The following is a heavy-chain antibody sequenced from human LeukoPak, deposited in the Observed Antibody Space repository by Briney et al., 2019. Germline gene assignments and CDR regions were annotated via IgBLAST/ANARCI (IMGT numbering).Heavy chain of an antibody. Sequence: ASVKVSCKVSGYTLTELSMHWVRQAPGKGLEWMGGFDLEDGETIYAQKFQGRVTMTEDTSTDTAYMELSSLRSEDTAVYYCATAGYCSSTSCYIRMDVWDQGTAVTVSS. CDR3: ATAGYCSSTSCYIRMDV. CDR2: FDLEDGET. D-gene: IGHD2-2*02. CDR1: GYTLTELS. V-gene: IGHV1-24*01. J-gene: IGHJ6*02.